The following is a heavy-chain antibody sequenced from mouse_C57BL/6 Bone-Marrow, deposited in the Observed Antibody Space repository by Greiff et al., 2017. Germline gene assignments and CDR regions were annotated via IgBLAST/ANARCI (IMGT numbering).Heavy chain of an antibody. V-gene: IGHV1-50*01. CDR2: IDPSDSYT. D-gene: IGHD1-1*01. J-gene: IGHJ4*01. Sequence: QVQLQQSGAELARPGASVKLSCKASGYTFTSYWMQWVKQRPGQGLEWIGEIDPSDSYTNYNQKFKGKATLTVDTSSSTAYMQLSSLTSEDSAVYYCARSLIYYYGTYAMDYWGQGTSVTVSS. CDR3: ARSLIYYYGTYAMDY. CDR1: GYTFTSYW.